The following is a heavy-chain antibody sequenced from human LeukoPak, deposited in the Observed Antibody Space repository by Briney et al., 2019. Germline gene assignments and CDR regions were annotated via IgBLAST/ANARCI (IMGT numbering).Heavy chain of an antibody. CDR3: ARVDSSSWYGGVY. V-gene: IGHV3-20*04. D-gene: IGHD6-13*01. J-gene: IGHJ4*02. CDR2: INWIGGST. Sequence: GGSLRLSCAASGFTFDDYGMSWVRQAPGKGLEWVSGINWIGGSTGYADSVKGRFTISRDNAKKSLYLQMNSLRAEDTALYYCARVDSSSWYGGVYWGQGTLVTVSS. CDR1: GFTFDDYG.